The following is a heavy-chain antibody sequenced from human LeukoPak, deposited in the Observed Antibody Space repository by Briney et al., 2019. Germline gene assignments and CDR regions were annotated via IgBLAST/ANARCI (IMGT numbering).Heavy chain of an antibody. CDR3: ARVPYSSSWYGSGYMDV. Sequence: SETLSLTCGVSGGSISSYYWSWLRQPPGKGLEWIGYIYYSGSTNYNPSLKSRVTISVDTSKNQFSLKLSSVTAADTAVYYCARVPYSSSWYGSGYMDVWGKGTTVTVSS. CDR1: GGSISSYY. CDR2: IYYSGST. J-gene: IGHJ6*03. D-gene: IGHD6-13*01. V-gene: IGHV4-59*01.